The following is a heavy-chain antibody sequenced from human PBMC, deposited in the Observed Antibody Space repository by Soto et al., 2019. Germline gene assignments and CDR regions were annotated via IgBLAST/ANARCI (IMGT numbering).Heavy chain of an antibody. CDR3: AREPSIVATTPPYYYYGLDV. V-gene: IGHV1-18*04. CDR2: ISAYNGNT. CDR1: GYTFDNYG. Sequence: QVQLVQSGAEVKKPGASVKVSCKAVGYTFDNYGISWVRQAPGQGLEWMGWISAYNGNTNYAQKFQGRVTMTTDTSTSTAYMELRSLRSDDTAVYYCAREPSIVATTPPYYYYGLDVWGQGTTVTVSS. D-gene: IGHD1-26*01. J-gene: IGHJ6*02.